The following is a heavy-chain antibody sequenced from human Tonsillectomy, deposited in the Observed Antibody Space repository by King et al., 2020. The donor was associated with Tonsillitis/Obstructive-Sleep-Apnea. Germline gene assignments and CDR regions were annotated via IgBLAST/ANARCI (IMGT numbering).Heavy chain of an antibody. J-gene: IGHJ6*03. CDR2: ISGSGGST. V-gene: IGHV3-23*04. CDR3: AKDPTAGPYYYYYYYMDV. CDR1: GFTFTSYA. Sequence: VQLVESGGGLVQPGGSLRLSCAASGFTFTSYAMSWVRQAPGKGLEWVSAISGSGGSTYYGDSVKGRFTISRDNSKNTLYLQMNSLRAEDTAVYYCAKDPTAGPYYYYYYYMDVWGKGTTVTVSS. D-gene: IGHD4-11*01.